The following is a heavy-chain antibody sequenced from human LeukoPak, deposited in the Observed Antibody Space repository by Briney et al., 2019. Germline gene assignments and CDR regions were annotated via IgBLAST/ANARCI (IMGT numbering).Heavy chain of an antibody. V-gene: IGHV4-59*12. CDR2: IYHSGST. CDR1: GGSISSYY. CDR3: ARGQGSSTSFDY. D-gene: IGHD2-2*01. J-gene: IGHJ4*02. Sequence: SETLSLTCTVSGGSISSYYWSWIRQPPGKGLEWIGYIYHSGSTYYNPSLKSRVTISVDRSKNQFSLKLSSVTAADTAVYYCARGQGSSTSFDYWGQGTLVTVSS.